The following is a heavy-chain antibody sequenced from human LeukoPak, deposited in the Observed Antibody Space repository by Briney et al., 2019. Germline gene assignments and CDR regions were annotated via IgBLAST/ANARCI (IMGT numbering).Heavy chain of an antibody. J-gene: IGHJ6*03. Sequence: ASVRVSCKASGFTFNSHDINWVRQAPGRGLEWMGWINTYSANTNYAQEFQDRVIMTTDTSTSTAYMELRSLRSDDTAVYYCAREGGIARPPYLYYYIDVWGKGTTVTVSS. CDR2: INTYSANT. CDR3: AREGGIARPPYLYYYIDV. D-gene: IGHD6-6*01. CDR1: GFTFNSHD. V-gene: IGHV1-18*01.